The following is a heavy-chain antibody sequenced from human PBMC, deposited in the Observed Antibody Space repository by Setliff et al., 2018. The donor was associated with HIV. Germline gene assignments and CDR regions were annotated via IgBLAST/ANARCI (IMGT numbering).Heavy chain of an antibody. CDR1: GGSFSGYS. D-gene: IGHD3-3*01. V-gene: IGHV4-34*01. CDR3: ARTITTFGVIGRGGRMDV. CDR2: MNHSEH. J-gene: IGHJ6*04. Sequence: SETLSLTCAVYGGSFSGYSWTWIRQSPGKGLEWIGEMNHSEHYYNPTLKSRVTISMDTSKNQFSLELSSVTTADTALYYCARTITTFGVIGRGGRMDVWGKGTTVTVSS.